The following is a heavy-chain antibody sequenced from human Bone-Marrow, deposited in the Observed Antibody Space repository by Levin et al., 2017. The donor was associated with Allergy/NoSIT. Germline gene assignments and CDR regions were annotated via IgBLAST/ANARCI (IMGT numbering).Heavy chain of an antibody. CDR3: ARYYDSSGFHY. J-gene: IGHJ4*02. V-gene: IGHV1-3*01. D-gene: IGHD3-22*01. Sequence: GESLKISCKASGYTFTSYAMHWVRQAPGQRLEWMGWINAGNGNTKYSQKFQGRVTITRDTSASTAYMELSSLRSEDTAVYYCARYYDSSGFHYWGQGTLVTVSS. CDR1: GYTFTSYA. CDR2: INAGNGNT.